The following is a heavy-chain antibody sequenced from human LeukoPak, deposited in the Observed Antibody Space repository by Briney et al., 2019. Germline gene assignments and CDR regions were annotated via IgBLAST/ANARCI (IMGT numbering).Heavy chain of an antibody. CDR1: GGAFSSYA. CDR2: IIPIFGTA. CDR3: ARGSIGQLWPAEYFQH. Sequence: SVKVSCKASGGAFSSYAISWVRQAPGQGLEWMGGIIPIFGTANYAQKFQGRVTITTDESTSTAYMELSSLRSEDTAVYHCARGSIGQLWPAEYFQHWGQGTLVTVSS. V-gene: IGHV1-69*05. J-gene: IGHJ1*01. D-gene: IGHD5-18*01.